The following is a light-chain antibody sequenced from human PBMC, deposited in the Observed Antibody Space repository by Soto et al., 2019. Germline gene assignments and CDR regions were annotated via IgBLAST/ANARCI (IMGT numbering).Light chain of an antibody. J-gene: IGLJ2*01. V-gene: IGLV2-23*02. CDR2: EVT. CDR3: CSYAGSQTFVV. Sequence: QSALTQPASVSGSPGQSITISCTGTSIDVGTYNLVSWYRQYPGTAPKLLLYEVTKLPSGVSSRFSGSKSGNTASLTISGLQAEDEADYLCCSYAGSQTFVVFGGGTKLTVL. CDR1: SIDVGTYNL.